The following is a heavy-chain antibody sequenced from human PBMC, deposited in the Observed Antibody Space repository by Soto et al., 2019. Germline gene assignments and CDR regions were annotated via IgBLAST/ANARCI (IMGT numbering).Heavy chain of an antibody. CDR2: IWYDGSDK. Sequence: PGGSLRLSCAASGFPFSNYAMHWVRQAPGKGLEWVAAVIWYDGSDKYHAESVKGRFTISRDNSKNTLFLQMNSLSAEDTAIYYCLIYCSSTTCRGFDPWGQGSLVTVSS. CDR3: LIYCSSTTCRGFDP. CDR1: GFPFSNYA. V-gene: IGHV3-33*01. J-gene: IGHJ5*02. D-gene: IGHD2-2*01.